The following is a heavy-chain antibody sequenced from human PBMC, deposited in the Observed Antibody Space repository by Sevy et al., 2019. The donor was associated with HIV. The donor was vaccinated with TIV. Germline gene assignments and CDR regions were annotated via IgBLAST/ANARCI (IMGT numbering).Heavy chain of an antibody. V-gene: IGHV3-23*01. D-gene: IGHD6-19*01. J-gene: IGHJ4*02. CDR3: AKEWTLLSDWYGEFDY. CDR1: GFTFSSYA. Sequence: GGSLRLSCAASGFTFSSYAMNWVRQAPGKGLEWVSRISKSGESTYYADSVRGRFTVSRDNSKNTVYLQLNSLRAEDTAIYYCAKEWTLLSDWYGEFDYWGQGTLVTVSS. CDR2: ISKSGEST.